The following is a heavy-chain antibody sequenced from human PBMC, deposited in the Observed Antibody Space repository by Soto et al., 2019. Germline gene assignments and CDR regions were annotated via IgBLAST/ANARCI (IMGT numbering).Heavy chain of an antibody. CDR1: GFTFSSYG. CDR2: ISYDGSNK. CDR3: AKDLGVGATCDD. J-gene: IGHJ4*02. Sequence: GGSLRLSCAASGFTFSSYGMHWVRQAPGKGLEWVAVISYDGSNKYYADSVKGRFTISRDNSKNTLYLQMNSLRAEDTAVYYWAKDLGVGATCDDWGQGTLVNVSS. D-gene: IGHD1-26*01. V-gene: IGHV3-30*18.